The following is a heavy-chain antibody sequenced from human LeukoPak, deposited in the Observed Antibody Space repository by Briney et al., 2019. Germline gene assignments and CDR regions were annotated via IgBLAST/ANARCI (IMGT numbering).Heavy chain of an antibody. Sequence: GGSLRLSCAASGFTFSDYYMTWIRQAPGRGLEWISYINGSSSDTKYADSVKGRFTISRDNANNSLYLQMNSLRAEDTAVYYCTRITVVAGNTYLADYWGQGTLVTVSS. D-gene: IGHD6-19*01. CDR2: INGSSSDT. CDR1: GFTFSDYY. J-gene: IGHJ4*02. CDR3: TRITVVAGNTYLADY. V-gene: IGHV3-11*03.